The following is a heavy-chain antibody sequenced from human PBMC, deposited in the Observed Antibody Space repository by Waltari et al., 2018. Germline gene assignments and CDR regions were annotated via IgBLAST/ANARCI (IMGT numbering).Heavy chain of an antibody. V-gene: IGHV4-34*01. CDR3: AREWGCASRPSCPGAFDI. J-gene: IGHJ3*02. CDR2: INHSGST. Sequence: QVQLQQWGAGLLTPSETLSLRCAVYGGSFSVYYWSWLLKPPVKGLEWIGEINHSGSTNYNPSLKSRVTISVDTSKNQFSLKLSSVTAADTAVYYCAREWGCASRPSCPGAFDIWGQGTMVTVSS. D-gene: IGHD3-16*01. CDR1: GGSFSVYY.